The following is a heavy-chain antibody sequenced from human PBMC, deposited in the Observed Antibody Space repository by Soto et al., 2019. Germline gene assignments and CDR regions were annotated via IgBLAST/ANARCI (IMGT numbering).Heavy chain of an antibody. Sequence: QLQLQESGPGLVKPSETLSLTCTVSGGSLSSGTYYWGWIRQPPRKGLEWIGTIYYSGSTYYNPSLKSRVTISVDTSKNQFSLQLSSVTAADTAVYYCARRDGDSSSSNGFDPWGQGTLVTVSS. V-gene: IGHV4-39*01. J-gene: IGHJ5*02. D-gene: IGHD6-6*01. CDR2: IYYSGST. CDR1: GGSLSSGTYY. CDR3: ARRDGDSSSSNGFDP.